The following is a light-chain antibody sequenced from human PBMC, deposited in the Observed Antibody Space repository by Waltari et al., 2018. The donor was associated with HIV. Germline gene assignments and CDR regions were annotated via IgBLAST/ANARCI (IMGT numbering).Light chain of an antibody. CDR3: GTWDSSLNAGV. V-gene: IGLV1-51*01. Sequence: QSVLTQPPSVSASPGQKVTISCSGSSSSIGKNVVSWFQLLPGTAPKLLIYDNNTRPSGIPDRFSGSKFGTSAALVITALQTGDEADYYCGTWDSSLNAGVFGGGTKVTVL. J-gene: IGLJ2*01. CDR2: DNN. CDR1: SSSIGKNV.